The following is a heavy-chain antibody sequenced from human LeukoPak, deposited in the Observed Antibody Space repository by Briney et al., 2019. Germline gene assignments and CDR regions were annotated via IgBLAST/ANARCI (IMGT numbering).Heavy chain of an antibody. CDR3: ARSGYNALGVY. CDR2: IYHSGST. Sequence: SETLSLTCTVSGYSISSGYYWGWIRQPPGKGLEWIGSIYHSGSTYYNPSLKSRVTISVDTSKNQFSLKPSSVTAADTAVYYCARSGYNALGVYWGQGTLVTVSS. D-gene: IGHD3-22*01. CDR1: GYSISSGYY. J-gene: IGHJ4*02. V-gene: IGHV4-38-2*02.